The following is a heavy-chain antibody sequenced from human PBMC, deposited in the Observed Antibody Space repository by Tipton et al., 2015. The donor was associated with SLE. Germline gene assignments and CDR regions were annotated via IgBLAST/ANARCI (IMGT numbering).Heavy chain of an antibody. CDR3: ARDGGGDYVFFCGVDG. Sequence: SLRLSCAASGFTFSSYAMHWVRQAPGKGLEWVAVISYDGSNKYYADSVKGRFTISRDNSKNTLYLQMNSLRAEDTAVYYCARDGGGDYVFFCGVDGCGQGSPVTVSS. D-gene: IGHD4-17*01. J-gene: IGHJ6*02. CDR2: ISYDGSNK. V-gene: IGHV3-30*04. CDR1: GFTFSSYA.